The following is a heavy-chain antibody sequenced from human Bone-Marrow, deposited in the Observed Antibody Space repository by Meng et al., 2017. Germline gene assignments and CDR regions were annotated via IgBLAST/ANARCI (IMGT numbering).Heavy chain of an antibody. V-gene: IGHV1-2*06. J-gene: IGHJ4*02. CDR2: INPNSGGT. D-gene: IGHD6-13*01. Sequence: QVQWVKSGAEVKKPGASVKVSCKASGYTFTGYYMHWVRQAPGQGLEWMGRINPNSGGTNYAQKFQGRVTMTRDTSISTAYMELSRLRSDDTAMYYCVRDEDISAAGKLFGDYWGQGTLVTVSS. CDR3: VRDEDISAAGKLFGDY. CDR1: GYTFTGYY.